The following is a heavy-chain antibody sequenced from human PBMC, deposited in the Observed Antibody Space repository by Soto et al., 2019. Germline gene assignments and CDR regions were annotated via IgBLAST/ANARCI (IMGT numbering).Heavy chain of an antibody. CDR1: GYDFTTYG. CDR2: ISAHNGNT. D-gene: IGHD1-1*01. CDR3: ARGRYGDY. J-gene: IGHJ4*02. V-gene: IGHV1-18*01. Sequence: QVHLVQSGAEVKKPGASVKVSCKGSGYDFTTYGITWVRQAPGQGLEWMAWISAHNGNTDYAPTLQGRVTVTRDTSTSTAYMELRSLRYDVPSMYYCARGRYGDYWGQGALVTVSS.